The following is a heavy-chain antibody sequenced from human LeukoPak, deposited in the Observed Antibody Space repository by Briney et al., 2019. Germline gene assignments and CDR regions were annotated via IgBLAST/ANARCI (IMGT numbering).Heavy chain of an antibody. D-gene: IGHD2-2*01. CDR2: INHSGST. CDR1: GGSFSGYY. CDR3: AKTFCTGTRCLVYWFDP. Sequence: SETLSLTCAVYGGSFSGYYWSWIRQPPGKGLEWIGEINHSGSTNYNPSLKSRVTMSVDASKNQFSLKLRSVTAADTAVYFCAKTFCTGTRCLVYWFDPWGQGALVTVSS. V-gene: IGHV4-34*01. J-gene: IGHJ5*02.